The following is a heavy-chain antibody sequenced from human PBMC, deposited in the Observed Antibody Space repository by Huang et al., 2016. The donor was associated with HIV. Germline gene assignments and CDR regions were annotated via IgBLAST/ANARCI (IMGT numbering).Heavy chain of an antibody. CDR1: GYDFGSYG. Sequence: QVQLVQSGGEVMQPGASVRVSCKASGYDFGSYGMSWVRQAPGQGLECLGGIGSDSRDTSSAKKFQGRVTMTTDTSTTTTYMELRSLRSDDTAMYYCARDPYYSNRWKRNDASFLWGQGTMITVSS. V-gene: IGHV1-18*01. J-gene: IGHJ3*01. CDR3: ARDPYYSNRWKRNDASFL. D-gene: IGHD4-4*01. CDR2: IGSDSRDT.